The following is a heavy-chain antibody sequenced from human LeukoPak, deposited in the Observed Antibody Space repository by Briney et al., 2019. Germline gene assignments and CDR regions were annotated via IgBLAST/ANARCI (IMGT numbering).Heavy chain of an antibody. CDR3: AKGSMGYYDSSGYFPPPPWYFDY. D-gene: IGHD3-22*01. CDR2: ISGSGGST. CDR1: GFTFSSYA. J-gene: IGHJ4*02. V-gene: IGHV3-23*01. Sequence: GGSLRLSCAASGFTFSSYAMSWVRQAPGKGLEWVSAISGSGGSTYYADSVKGRFTISRDNSKNTLYLQMNSLRAEDTAVYYCAKGSMGYYDSSGYFPPPPWYFDYWGQGTLVTVSS.